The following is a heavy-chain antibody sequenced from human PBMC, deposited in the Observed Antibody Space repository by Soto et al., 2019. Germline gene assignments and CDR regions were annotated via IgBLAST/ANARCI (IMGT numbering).Heavy chain of an antibody. CDR3: ARGRMKQVSRTNDYYYGLDF. CDR2: IIPIFRKP. D-gene: IGHD2-2*01. V-gene: IGHV1-69*01. J-gene: IGHJ6*02. CDR1: GGPFSSYA. Sequence: QVQLVQSGAEVKKLGSSVRVSCKASGGPFSSYAIIWVRQAPGQGLEWMGGIIPIFRKPVYARNFQGRVTITADESTSTGYMELSGLTSQDTALYYCARGRMKQVSRTNDYYYGLDFWGQGTTVIVSS.